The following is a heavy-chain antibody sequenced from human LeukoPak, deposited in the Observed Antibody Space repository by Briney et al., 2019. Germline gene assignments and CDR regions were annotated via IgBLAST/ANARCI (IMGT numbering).Heavy chain of an antibody. CDR1: GYSFTNYW. Sequence: GESLKISCKGFGYSFTNYWIAWVRQMPEKGLEWMGIIYPDDSDTEYSPSFQGQVTISADKSISTAYLQWSNLKASDTAMYYCARRGSGGYDPIDYWGQGTLVTVSS. D-gene: IGHD5-12*01. V-gene: IGHV5-51*01. CDR2: IYPDDSDT. J-gene: IGHJ4*02. CDR3: ARRGSGGYDPIDY.